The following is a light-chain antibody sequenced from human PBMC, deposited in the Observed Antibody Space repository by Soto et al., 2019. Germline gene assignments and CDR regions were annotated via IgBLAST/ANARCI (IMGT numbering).Light chain of an antibody. CDR2: DAS. V-gene: IGKV3-11*01. J-gene: IGKJ5*01. CDR1: QSVSRY. Sequence: EIVLTQSPATLSLSPGERATLSCRASQSVSRYLAWYQQKPGQAPRLLIYDASNRATGTPARFSGSGSGTDFTLTISRLEPEDFAVYYCQQRSNWPITLGQGTRLEIK. CDR3: QQRSNWPIT.